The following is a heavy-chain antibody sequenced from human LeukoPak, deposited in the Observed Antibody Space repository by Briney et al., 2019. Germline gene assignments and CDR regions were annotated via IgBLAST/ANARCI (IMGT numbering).Heavy chain of an antibody. CDR2: IIPILGIA. D-gene: IGHD2-15*01. CDR1: GGTFRSYA. Sequence: SVKVSCKASGGTFRSYAISWVREAPGQGLDWMGRIIPILGIANYAQKFPGRVTITADKSTSTAYMELSSLRSEDTAVYYCARGPVVANWFDPWGQGTLVTVSS. V-gene: IGHV1-69*04. CDR3: ARGPVVANWFDP. J-gene: IGHJ5*02.